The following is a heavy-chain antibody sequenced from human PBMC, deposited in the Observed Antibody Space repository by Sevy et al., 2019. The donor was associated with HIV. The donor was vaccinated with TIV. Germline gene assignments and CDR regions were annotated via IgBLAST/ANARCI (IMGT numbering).Heavy chain of an antibody. J-gene: IGHJ4*02. CDR1: GFTFSPYS. CDR3: AKEVGGSGSK. CDR2: ITSRRGYI. Sequence: GGSLRLSCAASGFTFSPYSMIWVRQAPGKGLEWVSSITSRRGYIYYSDSVKGRFTISRDNAKNSVYLEMNSLRVEDTAIYYCAKEVGGSGSKWGQGTLVTVSS. V-gene: IGHV3-21*06. D-gene: IGHD3-10*01.